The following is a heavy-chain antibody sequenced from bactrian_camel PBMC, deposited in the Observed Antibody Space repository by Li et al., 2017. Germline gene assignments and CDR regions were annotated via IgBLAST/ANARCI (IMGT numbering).Heavy chain of an antibody. Sequence: HVQLVESGGGPVQSGGSLRLSCAVSGPTYRASMGWFRQAAGKKREEVAAIHSEGGSTEYADSVKGRFTISQDKAKNTMYLQMNGLKPEDTAMYFCAADSRCNGGYLRRIAWEYDNWGQGTQVTVS. D-gene: IGHD2*01. V-gene: IGHV3-3*01. J-gene: IGHJ4*01. CDR3: AADSRCNGGYLRRIAWEYDN. CDR2: IHSEGGST. CDR1: GPTYRAS.